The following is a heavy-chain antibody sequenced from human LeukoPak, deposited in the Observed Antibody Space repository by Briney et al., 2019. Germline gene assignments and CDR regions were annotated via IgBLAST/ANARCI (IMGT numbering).Heavy chain of an antibody. CDR1: GYTFTGYD. Sequence: ASVKVSCKASGYTFTGYDINWVRQATGQGLEWMGWMNPNSGNTGYAQKFQGRVTMTRNTSISTAYMELSSLRSEDTAVYYCARAVVAGGNYFDYWGQGTLVTVSS. D-gene: IGHD6-19*01. CDR2: MNPNSGNT. CDR3: ARAVVAGGNYFDY. J-gene: IGHJ4*02. V-gene: IGHV1-8*01.